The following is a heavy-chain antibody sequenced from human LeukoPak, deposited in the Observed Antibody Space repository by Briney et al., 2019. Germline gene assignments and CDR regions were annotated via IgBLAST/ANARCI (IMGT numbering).Heavy chain of an antibody. D-gene: IGHD6-13*01. CDR3: ATPGDSSSWYYFDY. CDR2: IWYDESNK. CDR1: GFMLNNYD. Sequence: GGSLRLSCAASGFMLNNYDMHWVRQAPGRGLGWVAMIWYDESNKSYADSVKGRFTISRDNSKNTLYLQMNSLRAEDTAVYYCATPGDSSSWYYFDYWGQGTLVTVSS. V-gene: IGHV3-33*01. J-gene: IGHJ4*02.